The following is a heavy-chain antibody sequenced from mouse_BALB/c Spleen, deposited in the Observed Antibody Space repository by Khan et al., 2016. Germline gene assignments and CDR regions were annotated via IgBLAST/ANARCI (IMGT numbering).Heavy chain of an antibody. V-gene: IGHV2-6-7*01. CDR1: EFSLTGYG. J-gene: IGHJ4*01. Sequence: QVQLKESGPGLVAPSQSLSITCTVSEFSLTGYGVNWVRQPPGKGLEWLGMIWGDGSTDYNSALKYRLSISKDNSNSQVFLKMNSLQTDDTARYYCARVWGDYWGQGTSVTVSS. CDR2: IWGDGST. D-gene: IGHD1-1*02. CDR3: ARVWGDY.